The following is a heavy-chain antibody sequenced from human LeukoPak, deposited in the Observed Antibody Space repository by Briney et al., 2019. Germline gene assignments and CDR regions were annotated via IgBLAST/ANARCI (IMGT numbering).Heavy chain of an antibody. V-gene: IGHV3-21*01. CDR3: ARVRTAYYPDY. CDR2: ISSKSGYI. CDR1: GFTFDTYT. D-gene: IGHD3/OR15-3a*01. Sequence: GGSLRLSCVASGFTFDTYTMSWVRQPQGKGLEWVSSISSKSGYIHYADSVKGRFIISRDNAKNSLSLQMNSLRAEDTAVYYCARVRTAYYPDYWGQGTLVTVSS. J-gene: IGHJ4*02.